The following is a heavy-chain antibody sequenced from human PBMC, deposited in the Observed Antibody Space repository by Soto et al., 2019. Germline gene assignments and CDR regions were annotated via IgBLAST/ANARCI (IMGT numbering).Heavy chain of an antibody. CDR2: FSGSGGST. CDR1: GFTFSSYA. Sequence: EVQLLESGGGLVQPGGSLRLSCAASGFTFSSYAMNWVRQAPGKGLEWVSTFSGSGGSTYYVDSVKGRFTISRGTSKNTLYLQMSSLRAEDTAVYYCAKGGMYSSSWLDYWGQGTLVTVSS. J-gene: IGHJ4*02. D-gene: IGHD6-13*01. CDR3: AKGGMYSSSWLDY. V-gene: IGHV3-23*01.